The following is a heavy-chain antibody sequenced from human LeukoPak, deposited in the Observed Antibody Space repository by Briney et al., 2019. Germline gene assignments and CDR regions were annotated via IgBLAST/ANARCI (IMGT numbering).Heavy chain of an antibody. CDR1: GFTFADYG. J-gene: IGHJ4*02. CDR2: IKQDGSEK. D-gene: IGHD3-3*01. Sequence: GGSLRLSCAASGFTFADYGMSWVRQAPGKGLEWVANIKQDGSEKYYVDSVTGRFTISRDNAESSLYLQMNSLRAEDTAVYYCATMYYDFWSGYYQDYWGQGTLVTVSS. V-gene: IGHV3-7*01. CDR3: ATMYYDFWSGYYQDY.